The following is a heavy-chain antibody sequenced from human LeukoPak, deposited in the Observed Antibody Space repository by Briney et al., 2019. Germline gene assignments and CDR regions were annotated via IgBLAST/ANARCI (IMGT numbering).Heavy chain of an antibody. D-gene: IGHD3-22*01. V-gene: IGHV3-15*07. J-gene: IGHJ6*02. CDR3: TTPGNYYDSSGQYYYYYGMDV. CDR2: VTSETDGGTT. Sequence: GGSVRLSCAASGLTLSNACMIWVRQAPGKGLEWVGCVTSETDGGTTDYAAPVKGRFTISRDDSKNTLYLQMNSLKTEDTAVYYCTTPGNYYDSSGQYYYYYGMDVWGQGTTVTVSS. CDR1: GLTLSNAC.